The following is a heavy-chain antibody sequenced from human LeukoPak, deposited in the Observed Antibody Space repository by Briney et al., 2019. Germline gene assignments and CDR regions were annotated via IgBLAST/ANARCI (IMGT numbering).Heavy chain of an antibody. V-gene: IGHV3-11*01. Sequence: GGSLRLSCAAPGFTFSDYYMSWIRQAPGKGLEWVSYISSSGSTIYYADSVKGRFTISRDNAKNSLYLQMNSLRAEDTAVYYCASSDYSNLPQSLAFDPWGQGTLVTVSS. CDR3: ASSDYSNLPQSLAFDP. D-gene: IGHD4-11*01. CDR1: GFTFSDYY. J-gene: IGHJ5*02. CDR2: ISSSGSTI.